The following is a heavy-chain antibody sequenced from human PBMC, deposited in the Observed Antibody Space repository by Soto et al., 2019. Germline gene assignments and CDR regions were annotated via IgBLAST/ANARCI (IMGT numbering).Heavy chain of an antibody. CDR2: INPNSGGR. Sequence: SVKVSCKASGYTFTGYYMHWVRQAPGQGLEWMGWINPNSGGRNYAQKFQGRVTMTRDTSITTAYMDLNRLRSDDTAVYYRARADYGSGTYHIHGMDVWGQGTTVTVS. J-gene: IGHJ6*02. D-gene: IGHD3-10*01. CDR3: ARADYGSGTYHIHGMDV. CDR1: GYTFTGYY. V-gene: IGHV1-2*02.